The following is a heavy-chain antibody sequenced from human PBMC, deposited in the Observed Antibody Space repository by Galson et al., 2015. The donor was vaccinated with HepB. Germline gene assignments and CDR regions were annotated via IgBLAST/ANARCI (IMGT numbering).Heavy chain of an antibody. Sequence: SLRLSCAASGFSVSYNYMSWVRQAPGKGLEWVSGISGSGGTTYNADSVKGRFTISRDNSKNTLFLQMNSLRAEDMAVYYCAKGYCSSPSCQFDYWGQGTLVTVSS. V-gene: IGHV3-23*01. J-gene: IGHJ4*02. CDR3: AKGYCSSPSCQFDY. CDR2: ISGSGGTT. D-gene: IGHD2-2*01. CDR1: GFSVSYNY.